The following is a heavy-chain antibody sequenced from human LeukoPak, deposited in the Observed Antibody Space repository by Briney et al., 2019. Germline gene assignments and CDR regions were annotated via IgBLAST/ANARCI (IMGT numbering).Heavy chain of an antibody. V-gene: IGHV3-23*01. J-gene: IGHJ4*02. CDR2: ISSSGNT. Sequence: GSLRLSCEASGFTFGRSAMTWVRQTPGKGLEWFSSISSSGNTYYADSVKGRFTISRDNSKNLVNLQMNSLRAEDTAIYYCVKGRMSEDGLDFWGQGSMVSLSS. CDR3: VKGRMSEDGLDF. CDR1: GFTFGRSA. D-gene: IGHD5-24*01.